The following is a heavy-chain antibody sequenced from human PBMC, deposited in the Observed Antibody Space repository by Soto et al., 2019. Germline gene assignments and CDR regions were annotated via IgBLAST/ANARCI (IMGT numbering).Heavy chain of an antibody. Sequence: GGSLRLSCTASGFPFNDYYMTWVRQAPGEGLECILYISGSGFTTYYADSVKGRFTVSKDSANSTLFLQMDSLQADDTAVYYCARAAWNALQNWFDPWGPGTLVTVSS. V-gene: IGHV3-11*01. CDR1: GFPFNDYY. D-gene: IGHD1-1*01. CDR3: ARAAWNALQNWFDP. CDR2: ISGSGFTT. J-gene: IGHJ5*02.